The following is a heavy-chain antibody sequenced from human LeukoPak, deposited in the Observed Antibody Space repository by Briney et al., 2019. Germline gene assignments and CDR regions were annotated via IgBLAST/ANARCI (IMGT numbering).Heavy chain of an antibody. CDR2: LYSGGTT. Sequence: AGGSLRLSCAASGFSVSNYYVSWVRQAPGKGLEWVSVLYSGGTTHYADSVKGRFTISRDNSKNTLFLQMDSLRPEDTAVYYCVRGTWFDPWGQGNLVTVSS. J-gene: IGHJ5*02. D-gene: IGHD1-1*01. CDR1: GFSVSNYY. V-gene: IGHV3-53*01. CDR3: VRGTWFDP.